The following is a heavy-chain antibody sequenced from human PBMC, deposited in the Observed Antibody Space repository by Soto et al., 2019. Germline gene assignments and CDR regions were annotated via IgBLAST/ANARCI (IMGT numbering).Heavy chain of an antibody. CDR1: GGSISSNY. J-gene: IGHJ6*02. Sequence: SETLSRTCIVLGGSISSNYWSWIRQPPGKGLEWIGYIYYSGSTNYNPSLKSRVTISVDTSKNQFSLKLSSVTAADTAVYYCARVGDFWSGYHKIYYYYGMDVWGQGTTVPVSS. CDR2: IYYSGST. V-gene: IGHV4-59*01. D-gene: IGHD3-3*01. CDR3: ARVGDFWSGYHKIYYYYGMDV.